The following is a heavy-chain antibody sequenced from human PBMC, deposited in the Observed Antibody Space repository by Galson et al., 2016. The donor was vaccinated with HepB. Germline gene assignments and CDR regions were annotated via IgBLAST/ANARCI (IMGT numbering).Heavy chain of an antibody. CDR3: VIDPRGTQWLVVRDASDI. J-gene: IGHJ3*02. CDR1: GFTFRRSG. D-gene: IGHD5-18*01. CDR2: ISRSVSTI. V-gene: IGHV3-48*01. Sequence: SLRLSCAGSGFTFRRSGLNWVRQAPGKGLQWISYISRSVSTIYYADSVMGRFTISRDHSKNTLFLQMNNLRAEDTALYYCVIDPRGTQWLVVRDASDIWGQGILVTVSS.